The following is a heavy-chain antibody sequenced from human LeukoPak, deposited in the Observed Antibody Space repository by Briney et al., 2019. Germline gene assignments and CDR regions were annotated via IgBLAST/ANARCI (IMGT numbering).Heavy chain of an antibody. Sequence: GGSLRLSCAASGFTFSNYWMHWVRQDPGKGLVWVSYINPDGSNTNYADSVKGRFTIPRDNAKNALYLQMNSLRAEDTAVYYCAKDLHYGSADYWGQGTLVTVSS. V-gene: IGHV3-74*01. J-gene: IGHJ4*02. D-gene: IGHD3-10*01. CDR3: AKDLHYGSADY. CDR2: INPDGSNT. CDR1: GFTFSNYW.